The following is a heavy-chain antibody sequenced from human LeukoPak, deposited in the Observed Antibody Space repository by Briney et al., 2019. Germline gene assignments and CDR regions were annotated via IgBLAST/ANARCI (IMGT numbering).Heavy chain of an antibody. J-gene: IGHJ4*02. D-gene: IGHD2-21*01. V-gene: IGHV4-34*01. CDR2: IDHTESR. CDR3: ACGMETGGD. Sequence: SETLSLTCTVSGASISGSSHYFWGWIRQPPGKGLEWIGEIDHTESRNYNPSLKSRVTISVDTSKNQFSLKLSSVTAADTAVYYCACGMETGGDWGQGTLVTVSS. CDR1: GASISGSSHYF.